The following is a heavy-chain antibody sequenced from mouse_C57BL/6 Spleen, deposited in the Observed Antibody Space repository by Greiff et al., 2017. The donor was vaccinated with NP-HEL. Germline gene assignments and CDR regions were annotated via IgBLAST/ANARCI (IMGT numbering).Heavy chain of an antibody. D-gene: IGHD4-1*01. CDR1: GYSITSGYD. J-gene: IGHJ4*01. V-gene: IGHV3-1*01. CDR3: AMGKLGLAMDY. Sequence: VQLKESGPGMVKPSQSLSLTCTVTGYSITSGYDWHWIRHFPGNKLEWMGYISYSGSTNYNPSLKSRISITHDTSKNHFFLKLNSVTTEDTATYYCAMGKLGLAMDYWGQGTSVTVSS. CDR2: ISYSGST.